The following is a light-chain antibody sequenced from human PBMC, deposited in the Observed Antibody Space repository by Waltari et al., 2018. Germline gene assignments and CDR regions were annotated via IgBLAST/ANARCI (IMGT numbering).Light chain of an antibody. Sequence: SYELTQPSSVSVSPGQTARITCSGDVLAKKYARWFQQKPGQAPVLVIYKDSARPSGIPGRFAGSSSGTTVTLTISGAQVEDEADYYCYSAADNNLGVFGGGTKLTVL. CDR3: YSAADNNLGV. CDR1: VLAKKY. CDR2: KDS. V-gene: IGLV3-27*01. J-gene: IGLJ2*01.